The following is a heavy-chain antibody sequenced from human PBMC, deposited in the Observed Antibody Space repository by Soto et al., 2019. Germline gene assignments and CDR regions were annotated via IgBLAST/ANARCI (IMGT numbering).Heavy chain of an antibody. D-gene: IGHD6-19*01. V-gene: IGHV1-69*13. J-gene: IGHJ6*02. CDR3: ARARIDSSGWGPVQEGDYYYYYGMDV. Sequence: PGPSVKVSCKASGGTFSSYAISWVRQAPGQGLEWMGGIIPIFGTANYAQKFQGRVTITADESTSTAYMELSSLRSEDTAVYYCARARIDSSGWGPVQEGDYYYYYGMDVWGQGTTVTVSS. CDR2: IIPIFGTA. CDR1: GGTFSSYA.